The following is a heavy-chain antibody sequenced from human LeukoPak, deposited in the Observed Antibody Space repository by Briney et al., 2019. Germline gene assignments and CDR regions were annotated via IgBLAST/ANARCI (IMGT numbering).Heavy chain of an antibody. CDR3: ARGYSNSDY. CDR2: INHSGST. Sequence: SGTLSLTCAVYGGSFSGYYWSWIRQPPGKGLEWVGEINHSGSTNYNPSLKSRVTISVDTSKNQFSLKLSSVTAADTAVYYCARGYSNSDYWGQGTLVTVSS. V-gene: IGHV4-34*01. D-gene: IGHD4-11*01. J-gene: IGHJ4*02. CDR1: GGSFSGYY.